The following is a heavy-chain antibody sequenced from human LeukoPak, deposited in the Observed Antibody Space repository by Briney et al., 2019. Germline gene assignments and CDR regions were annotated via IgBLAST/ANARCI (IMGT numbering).Heavy chain of an antibody. CDR2: ISGSGGST. CDR1: GFTFSSYA. J-gene: IGHJ4*02. CDR3: AKDPGWGGRFLEWYFDY. Sequence: PGGPLRLSCAASGFTFSSYAMTWVRLAPGKGLEWVSAISGSGGSTYYADSVQGRFTISRDNSKNTLYLQMNSLRAEDTAVYYCAKDPGWGGRFLEWYFDYWGQGTLVTVSS. D-gene: IGHD3-3*01. V-gene: IGHV3-23*01.